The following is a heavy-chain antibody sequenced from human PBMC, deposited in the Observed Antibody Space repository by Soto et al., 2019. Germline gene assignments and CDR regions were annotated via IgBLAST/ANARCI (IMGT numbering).Heavy chain of an antibody. CDR1: GFTFSSYA. J-gene: IGHJ4*02. CDR2: ISGSGVST. V-gene: IGHV3-23*01. Sequence: EVQLLESGGGLVQPGGSLRLSCAASGFTFSSYAMSWVRQAPGKGLEWVSAISGSGVSTYYADSVKGRFTISRDNSKNTLYLQMHSLRAEDTAVCYCAKEGGHSSGWANFDYWGQGTLVTVSS. CDR3: AKEGGHSSGWANFDY. D-gene: IGHD6-19*01.